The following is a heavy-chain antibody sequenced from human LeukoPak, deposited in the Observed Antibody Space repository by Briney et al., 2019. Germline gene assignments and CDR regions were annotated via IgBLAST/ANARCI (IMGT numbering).Heavy chain of an antibody. V-gene: IGHV4-34*01. CDR1: GGSFSGYY. J-gene: IGHJ4*02. D-gene: IGHD5-24*01. CDR2: INHSGST. Sequence: SETLSLTCAVYGGSFSGYYWSWIRQPPGKGLEWIGEINHSGSTNYNPSLKSRVTISVDTSKNQFSLKLSSVTAADTAVYYCAKSGDRDGYNFGFDYWGQGTLVTVSS. CDR3: AKSGDRDGYNFGFDY.